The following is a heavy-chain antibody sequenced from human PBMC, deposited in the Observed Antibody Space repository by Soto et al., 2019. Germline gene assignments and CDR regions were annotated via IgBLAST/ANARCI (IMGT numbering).Heavy chain of an antibody. CDR1: GFTFSTYG. J-gene: IGHJ4*02. CDR2: ISYDGSNK. CDR3: AKYLGGTGGCDY. D-gene: IGHD3-16*01. V-gene: IGHV3-30*18. Sequence: QVRLVESGGGVVQPGRSLRLSCAASGFTFSTYGIHWVRQAPGKGLEWVAVISYDGSNKYYADSVKGRFTISRDNSKNTLYRQMTSLRAEDTAVYYCAKYLGGTGGCDYWGQGTLVTVSS.